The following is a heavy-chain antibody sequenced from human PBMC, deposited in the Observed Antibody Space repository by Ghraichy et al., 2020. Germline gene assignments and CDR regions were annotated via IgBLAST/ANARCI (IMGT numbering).Heavy chain of an antibody. V-gene: IGHV1-46*01. CDR1: GYTFTSHY. Sequence: ASVKVSCKASGYTFTSHYVHWVRQAPGRGLEWIGIIIPSGGSATYAQHFQGRVTMTRDTSTSTVYMQLHSLTSEDTAVYYCVRVTSSSWAATFDFWGQGTLVTVSS. D-gene: IGHD6-13*01. CDR3: VRVTSSSWAATFDF. CDR2: IIPSGGSA. J-gene: IGHJ4*02.